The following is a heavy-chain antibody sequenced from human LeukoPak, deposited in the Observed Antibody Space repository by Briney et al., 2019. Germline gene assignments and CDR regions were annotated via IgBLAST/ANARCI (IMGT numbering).Heavy chain of an antibody. Sequence: SVKVSCKASGYTFTSYGISWVRQAPGQGLEWMGGIIPIFGAANYAQKFQGRVTITADESTSTAYMELSSLRSEDTAVYYCARARGSGWFNFDYWGQGTLVTVSS. CDR3: ARARGSGWFNFDY. CDR1: GYTFTSYG. D-gene: IGHD6-19*01. J-gene: IGHJ4*02. CDR2: IIPIFGAA. V-gene: IGHV1-69*13.